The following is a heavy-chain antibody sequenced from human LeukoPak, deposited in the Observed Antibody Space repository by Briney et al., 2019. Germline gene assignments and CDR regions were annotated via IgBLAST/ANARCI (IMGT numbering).Heavy chain of an antibody. Sequence: GGSLRLSCAASGFTFSAYNMNWVRRTPGKGLEWVSGINWNGGSTGYADSVKGRFTISRDNAKNSLYLQMNSLRAEDTALYYCASGGIYYGAAFDFWGQGSLVTVSA. CDR2: INWNGGST. D-gene: IGHD1-26*01. J-gene: IGHJ4*02. CDR1: GFTFSAYN. V-gene: IGHV3-20*04. CDR3: ASGGIYYGAAFDF.